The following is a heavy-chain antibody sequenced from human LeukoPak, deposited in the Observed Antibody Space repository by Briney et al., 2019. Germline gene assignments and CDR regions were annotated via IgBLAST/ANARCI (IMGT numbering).Heavy chain of an antibody. CDR1: GFTFSSYG. CDR2: IRYDGSEK. J-gene: IGHJ4*02. Sequence: GGSLRLSCAASGFTFSSYGTHWVRQAPGKGLEWVVFIRYDGSEKYYADSVKGRFTISRDNSKNTLYLQMNRLRVEDTAVYYCAARDFWSGPASDYWGQGTLVTVSS. CDR3: AARDFWSGPASDY. V-gene: IGHV3-30*02. D-gene: IGHD3-3*01.